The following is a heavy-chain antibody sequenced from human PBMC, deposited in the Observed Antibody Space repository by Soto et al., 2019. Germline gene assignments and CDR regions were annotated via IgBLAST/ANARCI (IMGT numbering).Heavy chain of an antibody. CDR1: GFPFNNAW. CDR2: VKGKADGGSG. Sequence: GSLRLSCAASGFPFNNAWINWVRQVPGKGLEWVGRVKGKADGGSGDYAAPVKGRFVVSRDDSKDIVYLQMNSLKIEDTGVYYCTTDSRTTLPEIRFDYWGHGTQVTVSS. V-gene: IGHV3-15*07. CDR3: TTDSRTTLPEIRFDY. D-gene: IGHD1-26*01. J-gene: IGHJ4*01.